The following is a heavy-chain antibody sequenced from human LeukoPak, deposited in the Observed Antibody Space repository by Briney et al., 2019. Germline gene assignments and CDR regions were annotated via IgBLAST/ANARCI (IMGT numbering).Heavy chain of an antibody. CDR1: GGSISSYY. CDR2: IYYTGST. D-gene: IGHD3-10*01. Sequence: PSETLSLTCTVSGGSISSYYWSWIRQPPGKGLEWIGYIYYTGSTNYNPSLKSRVTISLDTSKNQFSLNLNSVTAADTAVYYCARAGGIRGSALDLDYWGQGTLVTVSS. J-gene: IGHJ4*02. V-gene: IGHV4-59*01. CDR3: ARAGGIRGSALDLDY.